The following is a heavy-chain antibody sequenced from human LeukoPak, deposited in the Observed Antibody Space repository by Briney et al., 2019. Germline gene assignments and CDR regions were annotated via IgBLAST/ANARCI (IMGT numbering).Heavy chain of an antibody. CDR2: IYYSGST. CDR3: ARRRFGGASLDY. J-gene: IGHJ4*02. CDR1: GGSISSSSYY. D-gene: IGHD1-26*01. Sequence: TSETLSLTCTVSGGSISSSSYYWGWIRQPPGKGLEWIGSIYYSGSTYYNPSLKSRVTISVDTSKNQFSLKLSSVTAADTAVYYCARRRFGGASLDYWGQGTLVTVSS. V-gene: IGHV4-39*01.